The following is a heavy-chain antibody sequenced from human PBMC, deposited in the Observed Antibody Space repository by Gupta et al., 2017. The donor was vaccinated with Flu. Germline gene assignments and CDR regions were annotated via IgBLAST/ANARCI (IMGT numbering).Heavy chain of an antibody. CDR3: TAHDRAYYGTDY. CDR2: IKSKTDGGTT. J-gene: IGHJ4*02. Sequence: RQAPGKGLEWVGRIKSKTDGGTTDYAAPVKGRFTISRDDSKNTLYLQMNSLKTEDTAVYYCTAHDRAYYGTDYWGQGTLVTVSS. D-gene: IGHD2-21*01. V-gene: IGHV3-15*01.